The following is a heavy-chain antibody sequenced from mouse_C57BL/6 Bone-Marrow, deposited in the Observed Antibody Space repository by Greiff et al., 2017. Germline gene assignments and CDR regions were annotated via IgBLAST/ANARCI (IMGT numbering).Heavy chain of an antibody. V-gene: IGHV1-26*01. J-gene: IGHJ2*01. CDR1: GYTFTDYY. D-gene: IGHD1-1*01. Sequence: VQLQQSGPELVKPGASVKISCKASGYTFTDYYMNWVKQSHGKSLEWIGDINPNNGGTSYNQKFKGKATLTVDKSSSTAYMELRSLTSEDSAVYYCARSPNYYGLDYWGQGTTLTVSS. CDR2: INPNNGGT. CDR3: ARSPNYYGLDY.